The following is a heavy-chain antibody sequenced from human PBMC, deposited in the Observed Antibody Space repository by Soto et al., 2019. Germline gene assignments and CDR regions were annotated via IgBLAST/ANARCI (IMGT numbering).Heavy chain of an antibody. CDR2: IFYSGTA. V-gene: IGHV4-31*03. CDR1: GGSITGAYY. Sequence: QVQLQESGPGLVKPSQTLSLTCSVSGGSITGAYYWSWIRQHPGKGLDWIGYIFYSGTAYYNPSLKTRTIISADTSNNQFSLKMTSVTAADTAVYYCARYAQVYDGFDIWGQGTVVSVSS. CDR3: ARYAQVYDGFDI. J-gene: IGHJ3*02.